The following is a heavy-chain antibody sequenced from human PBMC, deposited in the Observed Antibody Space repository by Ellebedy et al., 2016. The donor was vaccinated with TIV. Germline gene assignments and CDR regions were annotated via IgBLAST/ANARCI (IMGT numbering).Heavy chain of an antibody. Sequence: ASVKVSXXASGHIFTTYSMHWVRQAPGQGPEWMGWINTGNGKLKYSQKFQGRVTITRDTSATTAYMELSGLMSEDTAVYYCATREWQDPMDVWGQGTTVTVSS. J-gene: IGHJ6*02. CDR3: ATREWQDPMDV. V-gene: IGHV1-3*04. CDR1: GHIFTTYS. CDR2: INTGNGKL. D-gene: IGHD3-3*01.